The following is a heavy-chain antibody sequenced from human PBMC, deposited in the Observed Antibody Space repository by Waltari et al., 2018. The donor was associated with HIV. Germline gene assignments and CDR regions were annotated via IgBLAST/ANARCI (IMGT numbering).Heavy chain of an antibody. CDR3: ARALIVGASFDY. D-gene: IGHD1-26*01. V-gene: IGHV3-30*01. CDR2: ISYDGSNK. CDR1: GFTFSSYA. J-gene: IGHJ4*02. Sequence: QVQLVESGGGVVQPGRSLRLSCAASGFTFSSYAMPWVRQAPGKGLEWVAVISYDGSNKYYADSVKGRFTISRDNSKNTLYLQMNSLRAEDTAVYYCARALIVGASFDYWGQGTLVTVSS.